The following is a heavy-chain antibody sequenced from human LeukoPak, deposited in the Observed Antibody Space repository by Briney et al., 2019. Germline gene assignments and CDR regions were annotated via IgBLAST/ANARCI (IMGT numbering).Heavy chain of an antibody. D-gene: IGHD6-13*01. J-gene: IGHJ5*02. CDR2: INPNNGGT. V-gene: IGHV1-2*02. CDR1: GYSFNNFG. CDR3: ARRLSTWSEGWFDP. Sequence: GASVKVSCKASGYSFNNFGISWVRQAPGQGLEWMGWINPNNGGTDYAQKFQGRVTMTRDTSISTGYMELGRLRSDDTALYYCARRLSTWSEGWFDPWGQGTLVTVAS.